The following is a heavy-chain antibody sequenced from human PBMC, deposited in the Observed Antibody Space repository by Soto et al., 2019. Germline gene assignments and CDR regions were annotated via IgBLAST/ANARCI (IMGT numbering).Heavy chain of an antibody. CDR1: GLTFRGYA. J-gene: IGHJ5*02. D-gene: IGHD3-22*01. CDR2: ISYDGSNK. Sequence: QVQLVESGGGVVQPGRSLRLSCAASGLTFRGYAMHWVRQAPGKGLEWLAVISYDGSNKYYADSVKGRIAISRDNSKNTGFLQMNSLRPEDTAVFYCAPGNFYDASGFPNWFDPWGQGTLVTVSS. CDR3: APGNFYDASGFPNWFDP. V-gene: IGHV3-30*09.